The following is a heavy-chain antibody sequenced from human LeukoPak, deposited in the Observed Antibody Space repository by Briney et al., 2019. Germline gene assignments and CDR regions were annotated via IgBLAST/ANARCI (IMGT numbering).Heavy chain of an antibody. CDR1: GFTFSSYS. V-gene: IGHV3-21*01. Sequence: GGSLRLSCAASGFTFSSYSMNWVRQAPGKGLEWVSSISSSSSYIYYADSVKGRFTISRDNAKNSLYLQMNSLRAEDTAVYYCARGPQILLWPYGTPGHHDYWGQGTLVTVSS. CDR2: ISSSSSYI. D-gene: IGHD3-10*01. CDR3: ARGPQILLWPYGTPGHHDY. J-gene: IGHJ4*02.